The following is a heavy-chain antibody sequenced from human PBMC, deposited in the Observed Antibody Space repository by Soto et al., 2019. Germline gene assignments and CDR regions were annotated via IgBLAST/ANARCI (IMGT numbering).Heavy chain of an antibody. CDR1: GGSISSGDYY. J-gene: IGHJ5*02. V-gene: IGHV4-30-4*01. CDR3: ARDSIRFRPFDP. Sequence: SETLSLTCTVSGGSISSGDYYWSWIRQPPGKGLEWIGYIYYSGSTYYNPSLKSRVTISVDTSKNQFSLKLGSVTAADTAVYYCARDSIRFRPFDPWGQGTLVTVSS. CDR2: IYYSGST. D-gene: IGHD3-10*01.